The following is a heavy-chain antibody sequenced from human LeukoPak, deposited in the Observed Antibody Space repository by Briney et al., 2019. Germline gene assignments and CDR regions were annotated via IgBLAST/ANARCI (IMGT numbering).Heavy chain of an antibody. Sequence: ASVKVSCKASGGTFSSYAISWVRQAPGQGLEWMGRIIPILGIANYAQKFQGRVTITADKSTSTAYMELSSLRSEDTAVYYCAREFRPEQWLVGYNWSDPWGQGTLVTVSS. J-gene: IGHJ5*02. D-gene: IGHD6-19*01. V-gene: IGHV1-69*04. CDR3: AREFRPEQWLVGYNWSDP. CDR2: IIPILGIA. CDR1: GGTFSSYA.